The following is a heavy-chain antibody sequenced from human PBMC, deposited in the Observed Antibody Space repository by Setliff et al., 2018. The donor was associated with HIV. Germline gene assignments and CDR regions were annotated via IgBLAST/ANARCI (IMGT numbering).Heavy chain of an antibody. D-gene: IGHD6-19*01. V-gene: IGHV3-23*01. J-gene: IGHJ4*02. CDR1: GFTFSTYA. Sequence: SLRLSCAASGFTFSTYAMTWVRQAPGKGLEWVSHISGSGRSTYYADSVKGRFTVSRDNSKNTLYLQMNSLRADDTALYYCARDVAVAGIDYWGQGTLVTVSS. CDR3: ARDVAVAGIDY. CDR2: ISGSGRST.